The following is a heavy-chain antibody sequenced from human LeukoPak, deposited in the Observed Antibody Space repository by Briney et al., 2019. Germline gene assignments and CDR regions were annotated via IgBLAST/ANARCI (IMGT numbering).Heavy chain of an antibody. CDR3: ARGGLLWFGELSGY. D-gene: IGHD3-10*01. Sequence: GGSLRLSCAASGLSISDNYMSWVRQAPGKGLEWVSIIHSGGNIYYADSVKGRFTISRDNSKNTLYLQMNSLRAEDTAVYYCARGGLLWFGELSGYWGQGTLVTVSS. CDR1: GLSISDNY. J-gene: IGHJ4*02. V-gene: IGHV3-53*01. CDR2: IHSGGNI.